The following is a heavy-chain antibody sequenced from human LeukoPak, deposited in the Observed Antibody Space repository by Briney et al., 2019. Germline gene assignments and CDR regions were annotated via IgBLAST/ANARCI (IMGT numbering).Heavy chain of an antibody. Sequence: PGGSLRLSCKPSGFTFGDYAMSWVRLAPGKGLEWIGFIRSRTYGGTTEHAASVKGRFTISRDDSKSIAYLQMNSLKTEDTAVYYCTRAARRDYVWGSFRPPFDYWGQGTLVTVSS. J-gene: IGHJ4*02. CDR3: TRAARRDYVWGSFRPPFDY. D-gene: IGHD3-16*02. CDR2: IRSRTYGGTT. CDR1: GFTFGDYA. V-gene: IGHV3-49*04.